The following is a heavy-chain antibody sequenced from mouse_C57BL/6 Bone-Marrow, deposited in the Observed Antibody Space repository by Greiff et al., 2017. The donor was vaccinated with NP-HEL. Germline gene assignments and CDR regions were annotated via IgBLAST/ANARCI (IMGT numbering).Heavy chain of an antibody. Sequence: VQLVESGPELVKPGASVKISCKASGYAFSSSWMNWVKQRPGKGLEWIGRIYPGDGDTNYNGKFKGKATLTADKSSSTAYMQLSSLTSEDSAVYFCASFYYSNYYWYFDVWGTGTTVTVSS. J-gene: IGHJ1*03. CDR2: IYPGDGDT. D-gene: IGHD2-5*01. CDR3: ASFYYSNYYWYFDV. V-gene: IGHV1-82*01. CDR1: GYAFSSSW.